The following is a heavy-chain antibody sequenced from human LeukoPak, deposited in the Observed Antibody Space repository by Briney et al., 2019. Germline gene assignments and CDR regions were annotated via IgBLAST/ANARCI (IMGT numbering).Heavy chain of an antibody. J-gene: IGHJ4*02. V-gene: IGHV3-23*01. CDR2: ISGSGGST. CDR3: AKDLEYYDFWSGYTDVY. CDR1: GFTFSSYA. Sequence: GGSLRLSCAASGFTFSSYAMSWVRQAPGKGLEWVSAISGSGGSTYYADSVKGRFTISRDNSKNTLYLQMNSLRAEDTAVYYCAKDLEYYDFWSGYTDVYWGQGTLVIVSS. D-gene: IGHD3-3*01.